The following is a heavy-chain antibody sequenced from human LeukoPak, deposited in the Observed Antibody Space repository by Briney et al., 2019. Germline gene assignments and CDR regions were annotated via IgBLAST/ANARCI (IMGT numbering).Heavy chain of an antibody. CDR2: IIPIFGTA. D-gene: IGHD3-10*01. CDR1: GGAFSSYA. V-gene: IGHV1-69*05. CDR3: ARETLWKDGSGSYMSY. Sequence: GPSVKVSCKASGGAFSSYAISWVRQAPGRGLEWMGGIIPIFGTANYAQKFQGRVTITTDESTSTAYMELSSLRSEDTAVYYCARETLWKDGSGSYMSYWGQGTLVTVSS. J-gene: IGHJ4*02.